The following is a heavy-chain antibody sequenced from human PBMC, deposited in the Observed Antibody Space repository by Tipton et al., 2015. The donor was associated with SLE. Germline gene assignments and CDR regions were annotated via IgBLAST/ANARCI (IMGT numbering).Heavy chain of an antibody. CDR3: ARKYYDFWSAYHTSSGFFSYYMDV. J-gene: IGHJ6*03. CDR2: MNPTHSNT. V-gene: IGHV1-8*01. CDR1: GYTFTDYN. Sequence: QLVQSGPEVKKPGASVKVSCKTSGYTFTDYNINWVRQATGQGLEWMGWMNPTHSNTGYEQKFQGRLTMTMDTSISTAYMELSDLTSEDTAVYYCARKYYDFWSAYHTSSGFFSYYMDVWGKGTAVTVSS. D-gene: IGHD3-3*01.